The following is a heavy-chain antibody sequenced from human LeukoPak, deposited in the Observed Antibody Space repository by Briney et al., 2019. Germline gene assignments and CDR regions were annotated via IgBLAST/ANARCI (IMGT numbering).Heavy chain of an antibody. CDR2: ISGSGGST. D-gene: IGHD5-18*01. CDR3: AKDLHYGYSYGYSLLLSAFDI. CDR1: GFTFSSYA. V-gene: IGHV3-23*01. Sequence: GGSLRLSCAASGFTFSSYAMSWVRQAPGKGLEWVSAISGSGGSTYYADSVKGRFTISRDNSKNTLYLQMNSLRAEDTAVYYCAKDLHYGYSYGYSLLLSAFDIWGQGTMVTVSS. J-gene: IGHJ3*02.